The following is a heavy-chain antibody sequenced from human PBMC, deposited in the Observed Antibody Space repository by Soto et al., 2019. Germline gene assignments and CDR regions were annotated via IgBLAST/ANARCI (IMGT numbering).Heavy chain of an antibody. CDR1: GFTVSSSY. CDR3: ARTLYSSSFYFDY. Sequence: GGSLRLSCAASGFTVSSSYMNWVRQAPGKGLEWVSVIYSGGRTYYADSVKGRFTISRDNSKNTLYLQMNSLRAEDTAVYFCARTLYSSSFYFDYWGQGALVTVSS. J-gene: IGHJ4*02. CDR2: IYSGGRT. D-gene: IGHD6-6*01. V-gene: IGHV3-53*01.